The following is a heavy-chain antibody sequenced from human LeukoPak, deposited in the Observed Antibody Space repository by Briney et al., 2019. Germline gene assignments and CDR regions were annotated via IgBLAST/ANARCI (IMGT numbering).Heavy chain of an antibody. J-gene: IGHJ4*02. CDR2: ISAYNGNT. V-gene: IGHV1-18*01. CDR3: ARDHHISGRLRFLEWLLLDY. Sequence: RWASVKVSCKASGYTFTSYGISWVRQAPGQGLEWMGWISAYNGNTNYAQKLQGRVTMTTDTSTSTAYMELRSLRSDDTAVYYCARDHHISGRLRFLEWLLLDYWGQGTLVTISS. CDR1: GYTFTSYG. D-gene: IGHD3-3*01.